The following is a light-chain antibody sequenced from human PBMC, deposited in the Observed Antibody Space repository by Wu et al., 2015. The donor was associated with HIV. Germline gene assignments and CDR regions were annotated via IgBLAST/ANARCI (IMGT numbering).Light chain of an antibody. V-gene: IGKV3-20*01. J-gene: IGKJ2*01. CDR3: QQYGSSPKT. CDR2: GVI. Sequence: EIVLTQSPGTLSLSPGDRATLSCRASQRVSNAYLAWYQQKPGQAPRLLIYGVISRATGIPDRFSGSGSGTDFTLTISRLEPEDFAVYYCQQYGSSPKTFGPGDRSWRSN. CDR1: QRVSNAY.